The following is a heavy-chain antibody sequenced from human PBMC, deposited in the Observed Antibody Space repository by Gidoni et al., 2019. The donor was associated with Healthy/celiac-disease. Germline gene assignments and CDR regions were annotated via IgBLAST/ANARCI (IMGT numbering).Heavy chain of an antibody. Sequence: QVQLQESGPGLVKPSETLSLTCTVSGGSISSYYWSWIRQPPGKGLEWIGYIYYSGSTNYNPSLKSRVTISVDTSKNQFSLKLSSVTAADTAVYYCARVVDTAMGLGGLRLDYWGQGTLVTVSS. CDR2: IYYSGST. V-gene: IGHV4-59*01. CDR1: GGSISSYY. D-gene: IGHD5-18*01. J-gene: IGHJ4*02. CDR3: ARVVDTAMGLGGLRLDY.